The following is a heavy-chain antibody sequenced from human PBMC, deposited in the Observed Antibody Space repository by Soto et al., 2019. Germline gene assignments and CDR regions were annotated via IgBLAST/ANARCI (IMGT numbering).Heavy chain of an antibody. CDR3: ARDKSSSWYFISVGNWFDP. D-gene: IGHD6-13*01. V-gene: IGHV1-18*01. CDR1: GYTFTSYG. Sequence: ASVKVSCKASGYTFTSYGISWVRQAPGQGLEWMGWISAYNGNTNYAQKLQGRGTMTTDTSTSTAYMELRSLRSDDTAVYYCARDKSSSWYFISVGNWFDPWGQGTLVTVSS. CDR2: ISAYNGNT. J-gene: IGHJ5*02.